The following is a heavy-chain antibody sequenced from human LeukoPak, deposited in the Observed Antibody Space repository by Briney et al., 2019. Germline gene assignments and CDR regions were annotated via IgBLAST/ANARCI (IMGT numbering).Heavy chain of an antibody. J-gene: IGHJ6*02. V-gene: IGHV4-34*01. Sequence: SETLSLTCAVYGGSFSGYYWGWIRQPPGKGLEWIGEINHSGSTNYNPSLKSRVTISVDTSKNQFSLKLSSVTAADTAVYYCAGLRYESYYYGMDVWGQGTTVTVSS. CDR1: GGSFSGYY. D-gene: IGHD5-12*01. CDR2: INHSGST. CDR3: AGLRYESYYYGMDV.